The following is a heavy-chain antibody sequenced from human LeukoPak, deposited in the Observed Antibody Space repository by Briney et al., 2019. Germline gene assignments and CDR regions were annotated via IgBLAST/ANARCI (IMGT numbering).Heavy chain of an antibody. Sequence: PGGSLRLSCVVSGITFDYHALSWVRQAPGKGLEWVSGINGVGDRADYADSVRGRFIISRDISKNTLYLQMYSLRADDTAVYYCAAPPRAGTTLFLYWGQGTLVTVSS. CDR3: AAPPRAGTTLFLY. V-gene: IGHV3-23*01. J-gene: IGHJ4*02. D-gene: IGHD1-1*01. CDR1: GITFDYHA. CDR2: INGVGDRA.